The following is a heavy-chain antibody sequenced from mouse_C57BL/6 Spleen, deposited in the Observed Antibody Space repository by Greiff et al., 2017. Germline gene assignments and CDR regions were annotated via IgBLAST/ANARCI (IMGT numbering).Heavy chain of an antibody. D-gene: IGHD1-1*01. CDR2: INPNNGGT. Sequence: VQLQQSGPELVKPGASVKMSCKASGYTFTDYNMHWVKQSHGKSLEWIGYINPNNGGTSYNQKFKGKGTLTVNKSSSTAYMELRSLTSEDSAVYYCAREALLLRKFAYWGQGTLVTVSA. J-gene: IGHJ3*01. CDR1: GYTFTDYN. CDR3: AREALLLRKFAY. V-gene: IGHV1-22*01.